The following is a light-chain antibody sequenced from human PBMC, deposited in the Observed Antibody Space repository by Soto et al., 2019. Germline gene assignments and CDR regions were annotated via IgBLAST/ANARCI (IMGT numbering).Light chain of an antibody. Sequence: DIQMTQPPSTLSASVGDRVTITCRASQSISSWLAWYQQKPGKAPKLLIYKASSLESGVPSRFSGSGSGTEFTLTISSLQPDDFATYHCQQYNSYFTFGGGTNVDIK. V-gene: IGKV1-5*03. J-gene: IGKJ4*01. CDR2: KAS. CDR3: QQYNSYFT. CDR1: QSISSW.